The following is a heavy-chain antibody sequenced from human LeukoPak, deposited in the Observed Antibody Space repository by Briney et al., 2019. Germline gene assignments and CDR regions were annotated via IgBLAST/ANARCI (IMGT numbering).Heavy chain of an antibody. Sequence: PSETLSLTCTVSGGSISSYYWSWIRQPPGKGLEWIGYIYYSGSTNYNPSLKSRVTMSVDTSKNQFSLKLSSVTAADTAVYYCAAGFWSGYFDYWGQGTLVTVSS. CDR1: GGSISSYY. J-gene: IGHJ4*02. CDR2: IYYSGST. V-gene: IGHV4-59*12. D-gene: IGHD3-3*01. CDR3: AAGFWSGYFDY.